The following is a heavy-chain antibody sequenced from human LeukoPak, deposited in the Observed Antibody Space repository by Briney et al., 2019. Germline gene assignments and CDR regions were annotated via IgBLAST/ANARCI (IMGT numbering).Heavy chain of an antibody. D-gene: IGHD5-24*01. J-gene: IGHJ4*02. V-gene: IGHV4-59*01. CDR2: IYYSGST. Sequence: SETLSLTCTVSGGSISSYYWNWIRQPPGKGLEWVGYIYYSGSTNYNPSLKSRVTISVDTSMNQFSLKLNSVTAADTAVYYCAREFQFNPDWGQGTLVTVSS. CDR3: AREFQFNPD. CDR1: GGSISSYY.